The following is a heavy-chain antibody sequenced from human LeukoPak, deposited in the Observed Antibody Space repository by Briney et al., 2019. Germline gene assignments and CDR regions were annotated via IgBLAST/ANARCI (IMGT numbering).Heavy chain of an antibody. CDR3: AKDHKVGGFDY. J-gene: IGHJ4*02. Sequence: GGSLRLSCAASGFTFSSCTMNWVRQAPGKGLEWVSSISISGTYIYYADSVKGRFTISRDNSKNTLYLQMNSLRAEDTAVYYCAKDHKVGGFDYWGQGTLVTVSS. V-gene: IGHV3-21*04. D-gene: IGHD3-3*01. CDR1: GFTFSSCT. CDR2: ISISGTYI.